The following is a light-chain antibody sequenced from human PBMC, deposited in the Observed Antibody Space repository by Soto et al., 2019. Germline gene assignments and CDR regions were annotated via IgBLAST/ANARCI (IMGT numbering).Light chain of an antibody. CDR3: CTYAGGSSYV. Sequence: QSVLNQPRAVSASPGQSVTISCTGTSSDIGVSRSVSWYQQHPGKAPKLIISDVTKRPSGVSYRFSGSKSGNTASLTISGLQPEDEADYHCCTYAGGSSYVFGTGTKVTVL. V-gene: IGLV2-11*01. CDR2: DVT. CDR1: SSDIGVSRS. J-gene: IGLJ1*01.